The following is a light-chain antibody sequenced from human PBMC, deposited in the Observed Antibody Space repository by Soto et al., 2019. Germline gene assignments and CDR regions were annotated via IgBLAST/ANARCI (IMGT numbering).Light chain of an antibody. V-gene: IGLV2-14*01. CDR3: SSYTRSSTRV. J-gene: IGLJ1*01. CDR2: DVS. CDR1: SSDIGGYNY. Sequence: QSVLTQPASVSGSPGQSITISCTGTSSDIGGYNYVSWYQQHPGEAPKLMIYDVSNRPSGVSNRFSGSKSGNTASLTISGLQAEDEADYYCSSYTRSSTRVFGTGTELTVL.